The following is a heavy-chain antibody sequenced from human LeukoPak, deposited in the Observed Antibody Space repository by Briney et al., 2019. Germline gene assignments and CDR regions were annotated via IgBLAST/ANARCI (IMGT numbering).Heavy chain of an antibody. CDR3: ARDNVDYSDSSGYFDY. CDR1: GGPNSSGGYY. CDR2: IYYSGST. D-gene: IGHD3-22*01. J-gene: IGHJ4*02. Sequence: SETLSLTCTVSGGPNSSGGYYWSWIRQHPGKGLEWIGYIYYSGSTYYNPSLKSRVTISVDTSKNQFSLKLSSVTAADTAVYYCARDNVDYSDSSGYFDYWGQGTLVTVSS. V-gene: IGHV4-31*03.